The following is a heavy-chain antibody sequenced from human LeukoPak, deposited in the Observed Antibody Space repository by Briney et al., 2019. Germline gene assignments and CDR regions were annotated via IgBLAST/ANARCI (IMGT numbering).Heavy chain of an antibody. CDR1: GGSISSYY. Sequence: SETLSLTCTVSGGSISSYYWSWIRQPPGKGLEWIGYNYYSGSTNYNPSLKSRVTISVDTPKNQFSLKLSSVTAADTAVYYCARRGYYYDSGAFDYWGQGTLVTVSS. D-gene: IGHD3-22*01. CDR2: NYYSGST. J-gene: IGHJ4*02. CDR3: ARRGYYYDSGAFDY. V-gene: IGHV4-59*08.